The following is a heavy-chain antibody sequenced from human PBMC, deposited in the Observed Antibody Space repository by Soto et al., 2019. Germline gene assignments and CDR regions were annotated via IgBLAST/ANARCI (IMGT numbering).Heavy chain of an antibody. D-gene: IGHD4-17*01. CDR3: ARAPGYYGDFFDY. J-gene: IGHJ4*02. CDR1: GFPFGDYG. CDR2: INRDGGST. V-gene: IGHV3-20*04. Sequence: GGSLRLSCAAFGFPFGDYGMSWVRQAPGKGLEWVSGINRDGGSTGYADSVKGRFTISRDNAKNSLYLQMNSLRAEDTAFYYCARAPGYYGDFFDYWGQGTLVTVSS.